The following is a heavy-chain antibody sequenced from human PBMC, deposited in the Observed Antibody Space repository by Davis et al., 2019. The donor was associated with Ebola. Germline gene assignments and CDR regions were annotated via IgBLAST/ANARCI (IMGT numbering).Heavy chain of an antibody. CDR3: ARGGEYGDLYYYGKDV. Sequence: AASVKVSCKATGGNFSSYAINWVRQVTGQGLEWMGWMNPNSGNTGYAQKFQGRVTMTRNTSISTAYMELSSLRSEDTAVYYCARGGEYGDLYYYGKDVWGQGTTVTVSS. J-gene: IGHJ6*02. CDR2: MNPNSGNT. V-gene: IGHV1-8*02. D-gene: IGHD4-17*01. CDR1: GGNFSSYA.